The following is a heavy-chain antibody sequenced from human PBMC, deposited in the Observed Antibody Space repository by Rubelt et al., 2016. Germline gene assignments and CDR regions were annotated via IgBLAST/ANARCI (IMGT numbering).Heavy chain of an antibody. V-gene: IGHV4-34*01. CDR3: AGGTISARQNWLDP. J-gene: IGHJ5*02. D-gene: IGHD6-6*01. Sequence: QVQLQQWGAGLLKPSETLSLTCAVYGGSFSGYYWSWIRQPPGKGLEWIGEINHSGSTNYNPSLKSRVTISVDTSKNQFSLKLSSGAAAETALYYCAGGTISARQNWLDPWGQGTLVTVSS. CDR1: GGSFSGYY. CDR2: INHSGST.